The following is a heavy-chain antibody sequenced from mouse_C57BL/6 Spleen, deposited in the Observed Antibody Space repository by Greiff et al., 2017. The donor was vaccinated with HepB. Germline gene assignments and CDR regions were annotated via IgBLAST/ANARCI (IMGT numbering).Heavy chain of an antibody. CDR1: GFTFSSYA. Sequence: EVQVVESGGGLVKPGGSLKLSCAASGFTFSSYAMSWVRQTPEKRLEWVATISDGGSYTYYPDNVKGRFTISRDNAKNNLYLQMSHLKSEDTAMYYCAPRTAQAPFMDYWGQGTSVTVSS. J-gene: IGHJ4*01. CDR2: ISDGGSYT. V-gene: IGHV5-4*01. D-gene: IGHD3-2*02. CDR3: APRTAQAPFMDY.